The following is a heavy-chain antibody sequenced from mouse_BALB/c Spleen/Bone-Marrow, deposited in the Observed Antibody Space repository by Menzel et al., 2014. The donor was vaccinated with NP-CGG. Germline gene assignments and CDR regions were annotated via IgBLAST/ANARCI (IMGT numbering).Heavy chain of an antibody. CDR2: IHPNSCHT. V-gene: IGHV1S130*01. D-gene: IGHD2-14*01. CDR1: GYTFTNSW. Sequence: ASRKLSCTSSGYTFTNSWIHWAKQRPGQGLEWIGEIHPNSCHTNYNEKPKGKATLTVDTSSSTAYVDLSSLTSEDSAVYYGARHQRYAYYF. J-gene: IGHJ2*01. CDR3: ARHQRYAYYF.